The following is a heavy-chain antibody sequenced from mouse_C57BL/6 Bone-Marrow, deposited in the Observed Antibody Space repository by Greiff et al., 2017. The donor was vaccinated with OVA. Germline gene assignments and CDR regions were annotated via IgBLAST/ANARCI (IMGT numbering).Heavy chain of an antibody. J-gene: IGHJ4*01. V-gene: IGHV3-1*01. CDR1: GYSITSGYD. CDR3: ARCGYLYAMDY. CDR2: ISYSGST. D-gene: IGHD2-2*01. Sequence: ESGPGMVKPSQSLSLTCTVTGYSITSGYDWHWIRHFPGNKLEWMGYISYSGSTNYNPSLKSRISITHDTSKNHFFLKLNSVTTEDTATYYCARCGYLYAMDYWGQGTSVTVSS.